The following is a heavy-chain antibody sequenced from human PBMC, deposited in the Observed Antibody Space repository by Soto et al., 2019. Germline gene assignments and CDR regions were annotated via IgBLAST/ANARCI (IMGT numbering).Heavy chain of an antibody. CDR2: IYYSGST. D-gene: IGHD3-16*02. CDR1: GGSISSGGYY. J-gene: IGHJ4*02. V-gene: IGHV4-31*03. CDR3: ATHLGELSFLLH. Sequence: SSETLSLTCTVSGGSISSGGYYWSWIRQHPGKGLEWIGYIYYSGSTYYNPSLKSRVTISVDTSKNQFSLKLSSVTAADTAVYYCATHLGELSFLLHWGQGTLVTVSS.